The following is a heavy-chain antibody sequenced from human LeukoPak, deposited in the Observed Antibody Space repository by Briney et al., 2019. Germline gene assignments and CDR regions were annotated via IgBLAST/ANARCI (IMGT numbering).Heavy chain of an antibody. CDR2: VYYSGST. J-gene: IGHJ3*02. D-gene: IGHD3-16*01. V-gene: IGHV4-59*01. Sequence: SETLPLTCTVSGGSISSYFWSWIRQPPGKGLEWIGYVYYSGSTNYNPSLKSRVTISVDTSKKQFSLKLSSATAADTAVYYCARVLDLSKRGLDAIDIWGQGTMVTVSS. CDR3: ARVLDLSKRGLDAIDI. CDR1: GGSISSYF.